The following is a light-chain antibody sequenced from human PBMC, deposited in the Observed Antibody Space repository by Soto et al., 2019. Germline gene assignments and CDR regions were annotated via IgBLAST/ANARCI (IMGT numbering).Light chain of an antibody. J-gene: IGKJ4*01. Sequence: DVQMTQSPSSLSASVGDRVTITCQASHDISNYLNWYQQKPGKAPKLLMYGASNLETGVPSRFSGSGSGTDFTFTISSLQPEDIATYYCQQYDNLPLTFGGGTKVEIK. CDR3: QQYDNLPLT. V-gene: IGKV1-33*01. CDR2: GAS. CDR1: HDISNY.